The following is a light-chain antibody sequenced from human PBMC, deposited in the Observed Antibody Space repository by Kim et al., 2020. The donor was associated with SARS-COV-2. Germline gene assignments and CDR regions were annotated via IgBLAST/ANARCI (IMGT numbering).Light chain of an antibody. CDR3: QQYGNSHLT. CDR1: QSVSSSY. CDR2: GAF. Sequence: EIVLTQSPATLSLSPGERAALSCRDSQSVSSSYLAWYQQKPGQAPRLLIYGAFSRATGIPDRFSGSGSGTDFTLTITRLEPDDFAVYYCQQYGNSHLTFGGGTKVDIK. J-gene: IGKJ4*01. V-gene: IGKV3-20*01.